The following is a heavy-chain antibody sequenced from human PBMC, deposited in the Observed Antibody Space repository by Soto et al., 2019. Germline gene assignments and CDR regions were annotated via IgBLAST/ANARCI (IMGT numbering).Heavy chain of an antibody. D-gene: IGHD4-17*01. CDR2: IYYSGGT. CDR3: ARAGDYDPGDY. CDR1: GDSIRGYY. V-gene: IGHV4-59*01. Sequence: SETLSLTCTVSGDSIRGYYWSWIRQPPGKGLEWIGYIYYSGGTKYNPSLKSRVTISVDTSKSQFSLKLSSVTAADTAVYYCARAGDYDPGDYWGQGTPVTVSS. J-gene: IGHJ4*02.